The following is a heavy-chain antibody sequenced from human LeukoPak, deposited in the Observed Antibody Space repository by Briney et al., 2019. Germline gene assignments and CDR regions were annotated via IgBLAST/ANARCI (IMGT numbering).Heavy chain of an antibody. V-gene: IGHV3-21*01. CDR2: ITRSSYI. CDR3: ARGGPGRSLTIVPERTKYYMDV. Sequence: GGSLRLSCAASGFTFSSYSMNWVRQAPGKGLEWVSSITRSSYIYYADSVKGRFTISRDNAKNSLYLEMNSLRAEDTAVYYCARGGPGRSLTIVPERTKYYMDVWGKGATVTVSS. D-gene: IGHD1-26*01. CDR1: GFTFSSYS. J-gene: IGHJ6*03.